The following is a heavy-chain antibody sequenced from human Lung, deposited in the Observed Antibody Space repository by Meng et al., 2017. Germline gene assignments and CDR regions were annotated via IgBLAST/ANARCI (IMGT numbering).Heavy chain of an antibody. J-gene: IGHJ4*02. D-gene: IGHD4-11*01. CDR2: INHSGST. CDR1: GGSCSDYY. CDR3: ARGPTTMAHDFDY. Sequence: QGHHKQGGAGRLTLSETLSLLCVVSGGSCSDYYWSWIRQPPGEGLEWIGEINHSGSTNYNPSLECRATITGDTSQNNLSLKLSSVTAADSAVYYCARGPTTMAHDFDYWGQGTLVTVSS. V-gene: IGHV4-34*01.